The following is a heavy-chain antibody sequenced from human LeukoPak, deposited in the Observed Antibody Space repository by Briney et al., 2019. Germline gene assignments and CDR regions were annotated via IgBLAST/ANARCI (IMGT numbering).Heavy chain of an antibody. J-gene: IGHJ4*02. V-gene: IGHV3-53*01. Sequence: GGSLRLSCAASGFTVSSNYMSWVRQAPGKGLEWVSVIYSGGSTYYADSVKGRFTISRDNSKNTLYLQVNSLRAEDTAVYYCARGPYYYDSSGYFDYWGQGTLVAVSS. CDR1: GFTVSSNY. CDR3: ARGPYYYDSSGYFDY. D-gene: IGHD3-22*01. CDR2: IYSGGST.